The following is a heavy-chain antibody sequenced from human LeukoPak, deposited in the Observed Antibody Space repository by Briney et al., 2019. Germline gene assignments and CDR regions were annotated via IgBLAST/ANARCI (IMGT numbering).Heavy chain of an antibody. CDR1: GFTFSDYN. V-gene: IGHV3-11*01. J-gene: IGHJ4*02. CDR3: AKGQEWELPSYFDY. D-gene: IGHD1-26*01. Sequence: PGGSLRLSCAASGFTFSDYNMRWIRQAPGKGLEWVSSISRSGSTKYYADSVKGRFTISRDNAKNSLFLQMNSLRAEDTAVYYCAKGQEWELPSYFDYWGQGTLVTVSS. CDR2: ISRSGSTK.